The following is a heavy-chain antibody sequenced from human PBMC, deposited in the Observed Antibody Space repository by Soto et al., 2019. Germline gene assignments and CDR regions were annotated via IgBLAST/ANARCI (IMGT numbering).Heavy chain of an antibody. CDR1: GGSISSSSYY. J-gene: IGHJ6*02. V-gene: IGHV4-39*01. CDR3: ARHQITMVRGVIKYYYGMDV. Sequence: PSETLSLTCTVSGGSISSSSYYWGWIRQPPGKGLEWIGSIYYSGSTYYNPSLKSRVTISVDTSKNQFSLKLSSVTAADTAVYYCARHQITMVRGVIKYYYGMDVWGQGTTVTVSS. D-gene: IGHD3-10*01. CDR2: IYYSGST.